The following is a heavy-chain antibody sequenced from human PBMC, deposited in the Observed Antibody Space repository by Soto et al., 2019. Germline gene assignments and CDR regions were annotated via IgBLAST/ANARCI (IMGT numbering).Heavy chain of an antibody. CDR3: ARPFFYDILTGYPYDAFDI. V-gene: IGHV1-69*02. D-gene: IGHD3-9*01. CDR1: GGTFSSYT. CDR2: IIPILGIA. J-gene: IGHJ3*02. Sequence: SVKVSCKASGGTFSSYTISWVRQAPGQGLEWMGRIIPILGIANYAQKFQGRVTITADKSTSTAYMELSSLRSEDTAVYYCARPFFYDILTGYPYDAFDIWGQGTMVTVSS.